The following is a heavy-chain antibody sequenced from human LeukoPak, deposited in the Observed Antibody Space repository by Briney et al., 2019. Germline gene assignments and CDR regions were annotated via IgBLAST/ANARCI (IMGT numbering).Heavy chain of an antibody. J-gene: IGHJ4*02. CDR2: IYYSGSA. D-gene: IGHD3-10*01. V-gene: IGHV4-39*07. CDR1: GGSISSSSYS. Sequence: PSETLSLTCRVSGGSISSSSYSWGWIRQPPGTGLEWIGNIYYSGSAYYNPSLKSRVTISVDTSENQFSLKLSSVTAADTAVYYCARVNYGSATKEDYWGQGTLVTVSS. CDR3: ARVNYGSATKEDY.